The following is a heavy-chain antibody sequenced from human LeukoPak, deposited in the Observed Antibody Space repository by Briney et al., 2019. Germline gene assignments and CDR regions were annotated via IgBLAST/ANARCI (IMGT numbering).Heavy chain of an antibody. CDR2: INWNSGSI. Sequence: RPGGSLRLSCITSGFIFDDFGMAWVRQRPGKGLEWVSNINWNSGSIGYADSVKGRFTVSRDNAKNSLYLQMNSLRAEDTAVYYCVYVDTVMATGDYWGQGTLVTVSS. CDR3: VYVDTVMATGDY. J-gene: IGHJ4*02. CDR1: GFIFDDFG. V-gene: IGHV3-20*04. D-gene: IGHD5-18*01.